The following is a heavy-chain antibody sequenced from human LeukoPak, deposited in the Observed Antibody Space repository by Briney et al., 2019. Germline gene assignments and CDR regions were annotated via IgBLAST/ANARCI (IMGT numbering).Heavy chain of an antibody. D-gene: IGHD5/OR15-5a*01. V-gene: IGHV4-30-4*01. CDR2: IYYTGTT. CDR3: ARQFYASPPGLDS. J-gene: IGHJ4*02. Sequence: SQTLSLTCTVSGGSISISDYYWSWIRQPPGKGLEWVGFIYYTGTTYNSPSLKSRATISLDTSKNQFSLKMSSVTAADTAVYYCARQFYASPPGLDSWGQGILVTVSS. CDR1: GGSISISDYY.